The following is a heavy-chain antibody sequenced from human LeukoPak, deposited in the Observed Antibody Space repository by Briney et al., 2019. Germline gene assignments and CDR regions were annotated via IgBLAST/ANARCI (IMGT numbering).Heavy chain of an antibody. D-gene: IGHD6-13*01. CDR2: IYPGDSDI. CDR1: GYLFTNYW. V-gene: IGHV5-51*01. Sequence: GESLKISCKGSGYLFTNYWLGWVRQMPGKGLEWMGIIYPGDSDIRYSPSFRGQVTISADKSISTAYLQWSSLKASDTAMYYCARGDGYSFDYWGQGTLVTVSS. CDR3: ARGDGYSFDY. J-gene: IGHJ4*02.